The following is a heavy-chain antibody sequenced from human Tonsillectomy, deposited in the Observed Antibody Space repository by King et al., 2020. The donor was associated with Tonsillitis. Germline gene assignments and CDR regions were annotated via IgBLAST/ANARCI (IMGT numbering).Heavy chain of an antibody. CDR1: GGSISSGGYS. V-gene: IGHV4-30-2*01. CDR3: ARGLRGKAAVTNY. J-gene: IGHJ4*02. Sequence: QLQESGSGLVKPSQTLSLTCAVSGGSISSGGYSWSWIRQPPGKGLEWIGYIYHSGSTYYNPSLKSRVTISVNRSKNRFSLKLSSVTAADTAVYYCARGLRGKAAVTNYWGQGTLVTVSS. D-gene: IGHD4-17*01. CDR2: IYHSGST.